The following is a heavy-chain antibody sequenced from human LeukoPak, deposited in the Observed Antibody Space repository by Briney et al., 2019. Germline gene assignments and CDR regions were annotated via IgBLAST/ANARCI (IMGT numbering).Heavy chain of an antibody. V-gene: IGHV4-4*07. CDR3: ARARASGYYGMDV. CDR1: GGSISSYY. CDR2: IYTSGST. J-gene: IGHJ6*02. Sequence: XXXXCXVSGGSISSYYWSWLRQPAGKGLEWVGRIYTSGSTNYNTSLKSRVTMSVDTSKNQFSLKLSSVTAADTAVYYCARARASGYYGMDVWGQGTTVTVSS. D-gene: IGHD3-10*01.